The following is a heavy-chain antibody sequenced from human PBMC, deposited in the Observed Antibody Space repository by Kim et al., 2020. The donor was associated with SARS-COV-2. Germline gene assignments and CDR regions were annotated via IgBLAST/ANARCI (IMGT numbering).Heavy chain of an antibody. V-gene: IGHV4-4*06. CDR3: ARDSDSSGYGLFDN. Sequence: SPNLKSRVTLSVDTHKNQFTLKLCSVTAADTAVYYCARDSDSSGYGLFDNWGQGTLVTVSS. J-gene: IGHJ4*02. D-gene: IGHD3-22*01.